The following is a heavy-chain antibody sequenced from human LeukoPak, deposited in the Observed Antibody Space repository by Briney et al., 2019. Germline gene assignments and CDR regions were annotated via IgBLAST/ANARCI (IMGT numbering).Heavy chain of an antibody. CDR1: GFTFSDYY. CDR2: ISSRSITI. Sequence: GGSLRLSCAASGFTFSDYYMSWIRQAPGKGLEWVAYISSRSITIHYADSVRGRFAISRDNAKRSVYLQMNSLGAEDTAIYYCARLKAGFWGQGTLVTVSS. V-gene: IGHV3-11*01. J-gene: IGHJ4*02. CDR3: ARLKAGF.